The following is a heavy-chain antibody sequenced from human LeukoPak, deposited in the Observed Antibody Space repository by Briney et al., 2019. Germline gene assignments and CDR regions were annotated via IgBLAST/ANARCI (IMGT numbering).Heavy chain of an antibody. D-gene: IGHD3-10*01. CDR2: IYSSGST. CDR1: GVSISSGSNY. J-gene: IGHJ3*02. Sequence: PSETLSLTCRVSGVSISSGSNYWGWIRQPPGKTLEWIGSIYSSGSTYYNSSLKSRVIILIDTAKNHLSLNLSSVTAADTAVYYCARSDGYGLVGIWGQGTMVTVSS. V-gene: IGHV4-39*07. CDR3: ARSDGYGLVGI.